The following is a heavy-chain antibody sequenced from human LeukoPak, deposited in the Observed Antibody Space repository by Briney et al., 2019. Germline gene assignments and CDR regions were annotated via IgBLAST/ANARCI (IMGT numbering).Heavy chain of an antibody. CDR2: INPNSGGT. J-gene: IGHJ4*02. V-gene: IGHV1-2*02. D-gene: IGHD4-23*01. Sequence: ASVKVSCKASGYTFTGYYMHWVRQAPGQGLEWMGWINPNSGGTNYAQKFQGRVTMTSDTSISTAYMELSRLRSDNTAVYYCARDLYGGTSATFDYWGQGTLATVSS. CDR3: ARDLYGGTSATFDY. CDR1: GYTFTGYY.